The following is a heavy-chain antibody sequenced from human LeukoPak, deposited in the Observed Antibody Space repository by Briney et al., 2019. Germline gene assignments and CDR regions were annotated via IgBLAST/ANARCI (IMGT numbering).Heavy chain of an antibody. CDR2: IYPGDSET. Sequence: GESLKISCKGSGYSFTSYWIGWVRQMPGKGLEWMGIIYPGDSETRYSPSFQGPVTISADKSIDTAYLQWSSLKASDTAIYYCARRSPTDWFDPWGQGTLVTVSS. CDR3: ARRSPTDWFDP. CDR1: GYSFTSYW. J-gene: IGHJ5*02. V-gene: IGHV5-51*01.